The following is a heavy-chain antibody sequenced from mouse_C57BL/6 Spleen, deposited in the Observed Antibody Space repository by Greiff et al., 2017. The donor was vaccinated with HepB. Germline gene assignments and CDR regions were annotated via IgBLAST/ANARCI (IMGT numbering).Heavy chain of an antibody. V-gene: IGHV1-55*01. CDR2: IYPGSGST. J-gene: IGHJ2*01. D-gene: IGHD1-1*01. Sequence: VQLQQPGTELVKPGASVKLSCKASGYTFTSYWITWVKQRPGQGLEWIGDIYPGSGSTNYNEKFKSKATLTVDTSSSTAYMQLSSLTSEDSAVYYCARWYYGSSYLDYWRQGTTLTVSS. CDR1: GYTFTSYW. CDR3: ARWYYGSSYLDY.